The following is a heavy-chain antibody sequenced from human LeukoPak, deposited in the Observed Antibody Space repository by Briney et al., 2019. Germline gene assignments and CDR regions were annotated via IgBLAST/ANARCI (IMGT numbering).Heavy chain of an antibody. V-gene: IGHV1-2*02. CDR1: GYTFTGYY. Sequence: GASVKVSCKASGYTFTGYYMHWVRQAPGQGLEWMGWINPNSGGTNYAQKLQGRVTMTRGTSISTAYMELSRLRSDDTAVYYCAKARFLEWSDAFDIWGQGTMVTASS. D-gene: IGHD3-3*01. CDR3: AKARFLEWSDAFDI. CDR2: INPNSGGT. J-gene: IGHJ3*02.